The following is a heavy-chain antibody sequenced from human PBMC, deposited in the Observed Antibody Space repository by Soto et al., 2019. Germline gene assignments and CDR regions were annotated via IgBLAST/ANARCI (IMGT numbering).Heavy chain of an antibody. Sequence: SETLSLTCTVSGGSISSSSYYWGWIRQPPGKGLEWIGSIYYSGSTYYNPSLKSRVTISVDTSKNQFSLKLSSVTAADTAVYYCARQVGDTGGAFDIWGQGTMVTVSS. CDR2: IYYSGST. D-gene: IGHD1-26*01. CDR1: GGSISSSSYY. V-gene: IGHV4-39*01. CDR3: ARQVGDTGGAFDI. J-gene: IGHJ3*02.